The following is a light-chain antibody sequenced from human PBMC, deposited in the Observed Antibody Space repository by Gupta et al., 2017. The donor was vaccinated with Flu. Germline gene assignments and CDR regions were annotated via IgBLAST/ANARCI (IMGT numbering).Light chain of an antibody. Sequence: QSVLAQPPSASGTPGQRVTISCSGSSSNIGSNYVNWYQQVPGTAPKILIYGNNQRPSGVPDRFSGSKSGTSASLAISGLQSGDEADYYCAAWDDSLNGHYVFGTGTKVTVL. V-gene: IGLV1-44*01. J-gene: IGLJ1*01. CDR3: AAWDDSLNGHYV. CDR1: SSNIGSNY. CDR2: GNN.